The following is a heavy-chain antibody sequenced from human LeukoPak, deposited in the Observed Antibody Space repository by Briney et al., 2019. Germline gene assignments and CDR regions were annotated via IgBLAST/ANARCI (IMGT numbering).Heavy chain of an antibody. CDR3: ARVDASSGCFDY. Sequence: PSETLSLICTVSGASISSYYWSWIRQPPGKGLEWIGYIYYSGSTNYNPSLESRVTISVDTSKNQFSLKLSSVTAADTAVYYCARVDASSGCFDYWGQGTLVTVSS. D-gene: IGHD6-19*01. CDR1: GASISSYY. CDR2: IYYSGST. J-gene: IGHJ4*02. V-gene: IGHV4-59*01.